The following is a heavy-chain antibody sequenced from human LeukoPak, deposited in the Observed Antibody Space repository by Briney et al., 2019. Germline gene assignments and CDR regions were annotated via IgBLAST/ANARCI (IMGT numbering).Heavy chain of an antibody. D-gene: IGHD1-1*01. CDR1: GFTVTGTH. J-gene: IGHJ4*02. CDR3: ARDQTTSGGGLDS. Sequence: GGSLRLSCAASGFTVTGTHMSWVRQAPGKGLEWVSAIYTGGTTYYSDSVEGRFTISRDGSKNILYLQMDSLRVDDTAVYYCARDQTTSGGGLDSWGQGTLVTASS. V-gene: IGHV3-53*01. CDR2: IYTGGTT.